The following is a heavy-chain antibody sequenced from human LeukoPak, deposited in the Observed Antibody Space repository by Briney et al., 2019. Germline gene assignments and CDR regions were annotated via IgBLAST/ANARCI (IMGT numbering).Heavy chain of an antibody. J-gene: IGHJ4*02. CDR3: AKEEGGYVTTIFDY. CDR2: ISYDGSNK. CDR1: GFTFSSYG. D-gene: IGHD2-15*01. V-gene: IGHV3-30*18. Sequence: GRSLRLSCAASGFTFSSYGMHWVRQAPGKGLEWVAVISYDGSNKYYADSVKGRFTISRDNSKNTLYLQMNSLRAEDTAVYYCAKEEGGYVTTIFDYGGREPLVTVSS.